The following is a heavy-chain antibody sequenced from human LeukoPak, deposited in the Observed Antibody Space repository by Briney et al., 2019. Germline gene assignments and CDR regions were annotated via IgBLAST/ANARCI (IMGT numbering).Heavy chain of an antibody. CDR3: ARESDSSGYPEGGMDV. J-gene: IGHJ6*02. V-gene: IGHV3-33*01. D-gene: IGHD3-22*01. CDR1: GXTFSSYG. Sequence: GGSLRLSCAASGXTFSSYGMHWVRQAPGKGLEWVAVIWYDGSNKYYADSVKGRFTISRDNSKNTLYLQMNSLRAEDTAVYYCARESDSSGYPEGGMDVWGQGTTVTVSS. CDR2: IWYDGSNK.